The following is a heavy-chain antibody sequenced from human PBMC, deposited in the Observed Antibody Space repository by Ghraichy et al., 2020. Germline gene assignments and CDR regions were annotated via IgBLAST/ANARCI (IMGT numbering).Heavy chain of an antibody. D-gene: IGHD3-22*01. CDR2: IYHSGTT. V-gene: IGHV4-30-2*01. J-gene: IGHJ6*02. CDR3: ARGYDSSGYYYNYGMDV. CDR1: GGSISSGGYS. Sequence: SETLSLTCAVSGGSISSGGYSWSWIRQPPGKGLEWIGYIYHSGTTYYNPSLKSRVTISVDRSKNQFSLKLNSVTAADTAVYYCARGYDSSGYYYNYGMDVWGQGTTVTVSS.